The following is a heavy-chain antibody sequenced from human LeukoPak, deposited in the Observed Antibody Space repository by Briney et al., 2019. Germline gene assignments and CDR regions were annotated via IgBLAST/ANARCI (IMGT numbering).Heavy chain of an antibody. J-gene: IGHJ4*02. CDR1: GFTFSDYW. Sequence: GGPLRLSCAASGFTFSDYWMHWVRQAPGKGLVWVSRITSDGTSTSHADSVKGRFTISRDNARNTLILQMNSLRAEDTAVYYCARGMPTTLQYWGQGTLVTVSS. CDR3: ARGMPTTLQY. D-gene: IGHD3-16*01. V-gene: IGHV3-74*01. CDR2: ITSDGTST.